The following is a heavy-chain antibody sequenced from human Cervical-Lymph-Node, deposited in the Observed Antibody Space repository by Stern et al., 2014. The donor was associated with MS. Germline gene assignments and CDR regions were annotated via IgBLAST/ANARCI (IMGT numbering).Heavy chain of an antibody. V-gene: IGHV1-18*01. CDR2: GSGYAGHT. Sequence: VQLVESGAAVAKPGASVKVSCKASGYTFTSFGISWVRQAPGQGLEWMGLGSGYAGHTNYAKKVQARGTMTTDTSTSTAYLELRSLRSDDTALYYCARDGTSSWPHCLDYWGQGTLVTVSS. J-gene: IGHJ4*02. CDR1: GYTFTSFG. CDR3: ARDGTSSWPHCLDY. D-gene: IGHD6-13*01.